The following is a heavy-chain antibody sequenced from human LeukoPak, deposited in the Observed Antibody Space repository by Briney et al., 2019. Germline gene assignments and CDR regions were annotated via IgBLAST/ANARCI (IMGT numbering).Heavy chain of an antibody. V-gene: IGHV3-48*03. D-gene: IGHD6-19*01. CDR2: ISSSGSTI. Sequence: GSLRLSCAASGFTFSSYEMNWVRQAPGKGLEWVSYISSSGSTIYYADSVKGRFTISRDNAKNSLYLQMNSLRAEDTAVYCCSRERVAVAGTVAPYYYYGMDVWGQGTTVTVSS. CDR3: SRERVAVAGTVAPYYYYGMDV. J-gene: IGHJ6*02. CDR1: GFTFSSYE.